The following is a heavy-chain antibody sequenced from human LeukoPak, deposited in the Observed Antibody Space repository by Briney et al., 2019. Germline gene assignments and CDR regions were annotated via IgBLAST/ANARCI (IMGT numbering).Heavy chain of an antibody. D-gene: IGHD5-18*01. CDR3: ARHGGIPHTAMVTSYYFDY. J-gene: IGHJ4*02. Sequence: SETLSLTCAVYGGSFSGYYWSWIRQPPGKGLEWIGEINHSGSTNYNPSLKSRVTISVDTSKNQFSLKLSSVTAADTAVYYCARHGGIPHTAMVTSYYFDYWGQGTLVTVSS. V-gene: IGHV4-34*01. CDR2: INHSGST. CDR1: GGSFSGYY.